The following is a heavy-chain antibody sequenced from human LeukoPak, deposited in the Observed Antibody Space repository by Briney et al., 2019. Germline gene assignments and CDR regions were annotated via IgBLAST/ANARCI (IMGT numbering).Heavy chain of an antibody. CDR3: ARDHHRRLYDSQARNTFDI. V-gene: IGHV3-21*01. CDR1: GFTFDNYG. J-gene: IGHJ3*02. CDR2: ISSSSTYI. D-gene: IGHD3-22*01. Sequence: KAGGSLRLSCAASGFTFDNYGINWVRQAPGKGLEWVSSISSSSTYIYSADSVKGRFTISRDNAKNSLYLQMNSLRAEDTAVYYCARDHHRRLYDSQARNTFDIWGQGTMVTVSS.